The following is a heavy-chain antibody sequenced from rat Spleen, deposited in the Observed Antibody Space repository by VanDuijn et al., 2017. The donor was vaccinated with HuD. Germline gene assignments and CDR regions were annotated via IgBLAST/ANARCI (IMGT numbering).Heavy chain of an antibody. V-gene: IGHV5S10*01. CDR2: IIYDGSRT. Sequence: EVQLVESGGGLVQPGRSLKLSCAASGFTFSDYNMAWVRQAPKKGLEWVATIIYDGSRTYYRDSVKGRFTISRDNAQRTLYLQMDSLRSEDTATYYCVRRYKSGYFDYWGQGVMVTVSS. CDR3: VRRYKSGYFDY. D-gene: IGHD4-3*01. CDR1: GFTFSDYN. J-gene: IGHJ2*01.